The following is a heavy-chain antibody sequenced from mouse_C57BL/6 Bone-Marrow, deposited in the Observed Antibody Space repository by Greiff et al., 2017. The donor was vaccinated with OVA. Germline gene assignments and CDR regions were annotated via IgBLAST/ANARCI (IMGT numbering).Heavy chain of an antibody. CDR3: ARSDYGNFLFDY. D-gene: IGHD2-1*01. CDR2: INPSSGYT. CDR1: GYTFTSYW. J-gene: IGHJ2*01. V-gene: IGHV1-7*01. Sequence: VQLQESGAVLAKPGASVKLSCKASGYTFTSYWMHWVKQRPGQGLEWIGYINPSSGYTKYNQKFKDKATLTADKSSSTAYMQLSSLTYEDSAVYDCARSDYGNFLFDYWGQGTTLTVSS.